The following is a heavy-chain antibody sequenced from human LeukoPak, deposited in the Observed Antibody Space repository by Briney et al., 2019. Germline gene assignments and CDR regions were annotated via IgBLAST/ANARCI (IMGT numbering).Heavy chain of an antibody. Sequence: EARGSLRLSCEASGFSFSSYMDWVRQTPGKGLEWISSITTSSTYTFYADSVKGRFTISRDNARNSLYLQMNSLRAEDTAVYYCAELGITMIGGVWGKGTTVTISS. V-gene: IGHV3-21*01. CDR3: AELGITMIGGV. J-gene: IGHJ6*04. D-gene: IGHD3-10*02. CDR2: ITTSSTYT. CDR1: GFSFSSY.